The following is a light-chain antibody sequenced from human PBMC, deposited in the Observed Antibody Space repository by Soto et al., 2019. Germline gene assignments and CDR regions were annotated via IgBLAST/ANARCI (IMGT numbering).Light chain of an antibody. V-gene: IGKV3-20*01. CDR3: QQYGGSPLYS. J-gene: IGKJ2*03. CDR2: DTS. Sequence: EIVLTQSPDTLSLSPGERATLSCRASRSISTYLAWYQQKPGQAPRLLIYDTSNRATGVPARFSGSGSGTDFTLTISRLEPEDFAVYYCQQYGGSPLYSFGQGTKVDIK. CDR1: RSISTY.